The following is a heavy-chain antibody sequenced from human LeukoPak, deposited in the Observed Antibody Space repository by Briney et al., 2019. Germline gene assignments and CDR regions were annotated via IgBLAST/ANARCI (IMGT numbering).Heavy chain of an antibody. V-gene: IGHV3-21*01. J-gene: IGHJ3*02. CDR1: GFTFSSYS. Sequence: GGSLRLSCAASGFTFSSYSMNWVRQAPGKGLEWVSSISSSSSYIYYAASVKGRFTISRGNAKNSLYLQMNSLRAEDTAVYYCARGYSSMVPGYTDAFDIWGQGTMVTVSS. CDR2: ISSSSSYI. D-gene: IGHD3-10*01. CDR3: ARGYSSMVPGYTDAFDI.